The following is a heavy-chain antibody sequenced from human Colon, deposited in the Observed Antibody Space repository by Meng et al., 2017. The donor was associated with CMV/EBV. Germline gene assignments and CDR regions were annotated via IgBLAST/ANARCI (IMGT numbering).Heavy chain of an antibody. CDR2: INPKSGDT. CDR3: ARDDGHGGFYLDY. CDR1: GYTFTGFY. Sequence: QVQLVQSGGEVKKPGASVKVSCKASGYTFTGFYIQWVRQAPGQGLEWMGWINPKSGDTIYEQKFQGRVTMTRDTSISTVYMDLNSLRSDDTAVYYCARDDGHGGFYLDYWGQGTLVTVSS. V-gene: IGHV1-2*02. D-gene: IGHD3-16*01. J-gene: IGHJ4*02.